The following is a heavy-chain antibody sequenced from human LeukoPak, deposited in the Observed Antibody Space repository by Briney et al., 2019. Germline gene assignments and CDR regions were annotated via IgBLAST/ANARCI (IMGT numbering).Heavy chain of an antibody. D-gene: IGHD6-19*01. Sequence: SETLSLTCSVSGGAISRYYWSWIRQPPGKGLEWIGFIYYSGSTNYNPSLKSRVTISVDTSKNQFSLRLSYVTAADTAVYYCARSHYSSGQTFDYWGQGTLVTVSS. CDR3: ARSHYSSGQTFDY. CDR2: IYYSGST. J-gene: IGHJ4*02. V-gene: IGHV4-59*01. CDR1: GGAISRYY.